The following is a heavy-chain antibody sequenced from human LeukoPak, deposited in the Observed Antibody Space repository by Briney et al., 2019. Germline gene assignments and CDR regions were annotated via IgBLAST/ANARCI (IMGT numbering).Heavy chain of an antibody. CDR1: GCTFSGYC. Sequence: SETVSRTCAGYGCTFSGYCWRWLGQAPGKGLEGLGNINNSGSSNYNPSLKSRVIISVAPPKNQFSLKLSSVPGADRAVYYCARGRGRYRSSWYSIPRVFDMWGQGTMVSVSS. D-gene: IGHD6-13*01. V-gene: IGHV4-34*01. CDR3: ARGRGRYRSSWYSIPRVFDM. J-gene: IGHJ3*02. CDR2: INNSGSS.